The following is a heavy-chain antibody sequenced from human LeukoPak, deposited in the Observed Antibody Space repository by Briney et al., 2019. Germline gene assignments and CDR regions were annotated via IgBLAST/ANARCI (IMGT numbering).Heavy chain of an antibody. CDR2: INSDGSST. V-gene: IGHV3-74*01. CDR1: GFTFSSYW. J-gene: IGHJ4*02. D-gene: IGHD5-18*01. CDR3: ARGDTAMAYFDY. Sequence: PGGSLRLSCAASGFTFSSYWMHWVRQAPGKGRVWVSRINSDGSSTSYADSVKGRFTISRDNAKNTLYLQMNSLRAEDTAVYYCARGDTAMAYFDYWGQGTLVTVSS.